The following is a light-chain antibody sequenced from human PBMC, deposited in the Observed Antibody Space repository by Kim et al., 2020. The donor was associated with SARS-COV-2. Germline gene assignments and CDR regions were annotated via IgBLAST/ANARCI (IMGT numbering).Light chain of an antibody. Sequence: SYELTQPPSVSVSPGQTASITCSGDKLGYKYACWYQQKPGQSPVLVIYQGNKRPSGIPERFSGSNSGNTATLTISGTQAMDEADYYCQAWDSSTFYVFGTGTKVTVL. V-gene: IGLV3-1*01. J-gene: IGLJ1*01. CDR2: QGN. CDR1: KLGYKY. CDR3: QAWDSSTFYV.